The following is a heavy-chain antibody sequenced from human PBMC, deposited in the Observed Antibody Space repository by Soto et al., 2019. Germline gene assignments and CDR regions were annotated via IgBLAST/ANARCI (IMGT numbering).Heavy chain of an antibody. D-gene: IGHD3-22*01. V-gene: IGHV1-18*01. CDR1: GYTFTSYG. J-gene: IGHJ4*02. Sequence: QVQLVQSGAEVKKPGASVKVSCKASGYTFTSYGISWVRQAPGQGLEWMGWISAYNGNKNYAQKLQGRVTMTTDTSTSTAYMELRSLRSDDTAVYYCARASGYYYDSSGYYPSDYWGQGTLVTVSS. CDR2: ISAYNGNK. CDR3: ARASGYYYDSSGYYPSDY.